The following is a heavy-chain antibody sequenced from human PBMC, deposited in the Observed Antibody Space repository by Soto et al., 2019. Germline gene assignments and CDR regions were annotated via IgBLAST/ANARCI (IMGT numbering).Heavy chain of an antibody. J-gene: IGHJ5*02. CDR2: ISGYNGKT. CDR3: AKTPHYDNSGYYSWFDL. V-gene: IGHV1-18*01. Sequence: QVQLVQSGAEVKKPGASVKVSCKASGYTFSTSGITWVRQAPGQGLEWMGWISGYNGKTIYAQKFQGRVTMTTETSTTKVYMELRSLRSDDTALYYCAKTPHYDNSGYYSWFDLWGQGTLVTVSS. CDR1: GYTFSTSG. D-gene: IGHD3-22*01.